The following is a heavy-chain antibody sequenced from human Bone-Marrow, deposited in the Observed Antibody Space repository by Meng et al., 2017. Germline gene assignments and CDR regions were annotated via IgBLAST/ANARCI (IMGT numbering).Heavy chain of an antibody. J-gene: IGHJ6*02. CDR1: GFTSSSYA. CDR2: ISGSGGST. D-gene: IGHD3-22*01. Sequence: GESLKISCAASGFTSSSYAMSWVRQAPGKGLEWVSAISGSGGSTYYADSVKGRFTISRDNSKNTLYLQMNSLRAEDTAVYYCAKDGRYYDSSGNKWVHEYYYYYGMDVWGQGTTVTVSS. CDR3: AKDGRYYDSSGNKWVHEYYYYYGMDV. V-gene: IGHV3-23*01.